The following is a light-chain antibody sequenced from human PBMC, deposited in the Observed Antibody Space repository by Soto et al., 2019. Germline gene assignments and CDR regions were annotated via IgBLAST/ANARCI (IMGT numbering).Light chain of an antibody. J-gene: IGLJ3*02. CDR1: SSDVGGYNY. V-gene: IGLV2-14*01. CDR2: EVS. CDR3: SSYTRSATWV. Sequence: QSALTQPASVSGSPGQSITISCTGTSSDVGGYNYVSWYQQHPGKAPKLMVYEVSNRPSGVSNRFSGFKSGNTASLTISGLQTEGEADYYCSSYTRSATWVFGRGTKLTVL.